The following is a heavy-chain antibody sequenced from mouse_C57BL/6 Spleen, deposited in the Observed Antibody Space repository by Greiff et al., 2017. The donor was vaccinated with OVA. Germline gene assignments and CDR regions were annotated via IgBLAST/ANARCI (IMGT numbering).Heavy chain of an antibody. CDR2: IDPSDSYT. D-gene: IGHD1-1*01. J-gene: IGHJ3*01. CDR1: GYTFTSYW. Sequence: QVQLQQPGAELVMPGASVKLSCKASGYTFTSYWMHWVKQRPGHGLEWIGEIDPSDSYTNYNQKFKGKSTLTVDKSSSTAYMQLSSLTSEDSAVYYCARGYYGSSSWFAYWGQGTLVTVSA. V-gene: IGHV1-69*01. CDR3: ARGYYGSSSWFAY.